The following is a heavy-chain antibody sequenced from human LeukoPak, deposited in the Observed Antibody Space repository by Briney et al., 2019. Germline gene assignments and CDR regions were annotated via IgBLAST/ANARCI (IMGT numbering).Heavy chain of an antibody. CDR3: ARQLGSRRLFDY. J-gene: IGHJ4*02. CDR1: GASISSDY. V-gene: IGHV4-59*08. Sequence: SVTLSLTCTVSGASISSDYWSWIRQPPGKGLDFIGYISYSGTTNYNPSLKSRVTISVDTSKNQFSLRLSSVTAADTAVYYCARQLGSRRLFDYWGQGFLVTVSS. CDR2: ISYSGTT. D-gene: IGHD7-27*01.